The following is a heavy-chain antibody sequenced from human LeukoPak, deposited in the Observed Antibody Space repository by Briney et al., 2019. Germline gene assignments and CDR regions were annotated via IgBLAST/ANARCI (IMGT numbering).Heavy chain of an antibody. Sequence: GASVKVSCKASGGTFSSYAISWVRQAPGQGLEWMGGIIPIFGTANYAQKFQGRVTITTDESTSTAYMELSSLRSEDTAVYYCARDVGNMAARWSVTPNYYYYYMDVWGKGTTVTVSS. CDR1: GGTFSSYA. V-gene: IGHV1-69*05. CDR3: ARDVGNMAARWSVTPNYYYYYMDV. CDR2: IIPIFGTA. J-gene: IGHJ6*03. D-gene: IGHD6-6*01.